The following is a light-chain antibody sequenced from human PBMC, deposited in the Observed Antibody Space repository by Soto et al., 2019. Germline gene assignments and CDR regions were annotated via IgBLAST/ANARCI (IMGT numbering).Light chain of an antibody. CDR2: AAS. Sequence: DIQLTHSPSVLSASVGDRVTITCRASQDISSYLAWYQQKPGKAPNVLIYAASTLQSGVPSRVSGSGFGTEFTLTISSLQPEDFATYDCQQFNSYPLTFGGGTKVEIK. V-gene: IGKV1-9*01. J-gene: IGKJ4*01. CDR1: QDISSY. CDR3: QQFNSYPLT.